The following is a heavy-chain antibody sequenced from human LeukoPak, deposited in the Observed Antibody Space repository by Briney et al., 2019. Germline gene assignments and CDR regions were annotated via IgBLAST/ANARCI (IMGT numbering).Heavy chain of an antibody. V-gene: IGHV3-48*04. J-gene: IGHJ4*02. CDR3: ARRCDGDCPRTY. Sequence: GGSLRLSCAASGFTFSTYSMNWVRQAPGKGLEWISYISRSSTTTHYADSVEGRFTISRDNAENSLYLQMNSLRVEDTAVYYCARRCDGDCPRTYWGQGTLVTVSS. CDR1: GFTFSTYS. D-gene: IGHD2-21*02. CDR2: ISRSSTTT.